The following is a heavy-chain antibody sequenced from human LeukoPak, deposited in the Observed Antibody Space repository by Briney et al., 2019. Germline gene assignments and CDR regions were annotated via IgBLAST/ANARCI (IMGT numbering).Heavy chain of an antibody. J-gene: IGHJ5*02. CDR1: GFTFSTYS. Sequence: GGSLRLSCAASGFTFSTYSMNWVRQAPGKGLEWVSCISRSSTYISYVDSVKGRFTISRDDAKNSLYLGMNSLRAEDTAVYYCARDPFHDFADYGGWFDPWGQGTLVTVSS. CDR3: ARDPFHDFADYGGWFDP. D-gene: IGHD4-17*01. V-gene: IGHV3-21*06. CDR2: ISRSSTYI.